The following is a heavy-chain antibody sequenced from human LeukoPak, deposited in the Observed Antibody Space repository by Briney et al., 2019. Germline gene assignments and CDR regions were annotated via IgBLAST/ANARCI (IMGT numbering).Heavy chain of an antibody. CDR3: ARDSRHHSGWYDY. J-gene: IGHJ4*02. V-gene: IGHV4-39*07. D-gene: IGHD6-19*01. CDR1: GGSISSSSYY. CDR2: IYYSGST. Sequence: PSETLSLTCTVSGGSISSSSYYWGWIRQPPGKGLEWIGSIYYSGSTNYNPSLKSRVTISVDTSKNQFSLKLSSVTAADTAVYYCARDSRHHSGWYDYWGQGTLVTVSS.